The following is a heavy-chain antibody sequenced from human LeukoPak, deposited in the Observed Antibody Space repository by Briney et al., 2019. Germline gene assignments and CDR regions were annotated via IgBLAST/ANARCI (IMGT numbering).Heavy chain of an antibody. J-gene: IGHJ4*02. Sequence: SETLSLTCAVYGGSFSGYYWSWIRQPPGKGLEWIGEINHSGSTNYNPSLKSRVTISVDTSKNQFSLKLRSVTAADTAVYYCARGAAMDTPFDYWGQGTLVTVSS. CDR1: GGSFSGYY. D-gene: IGHD5-18*01. V-gene: IGHV4-34*01. CDR3: ARGAAMDTPFDY. CDR2: INHSGST.